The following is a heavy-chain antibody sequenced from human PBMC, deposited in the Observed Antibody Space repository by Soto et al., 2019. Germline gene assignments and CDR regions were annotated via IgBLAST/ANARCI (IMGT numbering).Heavy chain of an antibody. Sequence: QVRLQEWGPGLVKPSQTLSLKCSVSGGSITTGGRYWSWIRQLPGKGLEWIGDIYYSGNTYYNASLTSRFTILVEAAKNQFSLKLSSVTDADTAVYSLAQALVFTGGDGFDIWGQGRLVTVSS. CDR3: AQALVFTGGDGFDI. V-gene: IGHV4-31*02. D-gene: IGHD1-1*01. J-gene: IGHJ3*02. CDR2: IYYSGNT. CDR1: GGSITTGGRY.